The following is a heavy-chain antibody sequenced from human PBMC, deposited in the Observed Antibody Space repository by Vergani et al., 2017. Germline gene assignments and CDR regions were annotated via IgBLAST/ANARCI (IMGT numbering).Heavy chain of an antibody. CDR2: ISSSSSTI. CDR3: ARGRRWFDP. V-gene: IGHV3-21*01. J-gene: IGHJ5*02. CDR1: GFTFSSYS. Sequence: EVQLVESGGGLVKPGGSLRLSCAASGFTFSSYSMNWVRQAPGKGLEWVSSISSSSSTIYYADSVKGRSTISRDNAKNSLYLQMNSLRAEDTAVYYCARGRRWFDPWGQGTLVTVSS.